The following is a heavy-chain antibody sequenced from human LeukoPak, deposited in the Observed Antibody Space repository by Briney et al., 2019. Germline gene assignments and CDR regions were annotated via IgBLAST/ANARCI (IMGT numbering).Heavy chain of an antibody. D-gene: IGHD4-11*01. Sequence: GGAPRLSCGTSGFTFRSYSKKRGRQAPGKGLEWVSSISSSSSYIYYADSVKGRFTISRDNSKNTLYLQMNSLRAEDTAVYYCAKDPDYSRGQHWGQGTLVTVSS. CDR2: ISSSSSYI. CDR1: GFTFRSYS. J-gene: IGHJ1*01. CDR3: AKDPDYSRGQH. V-gene: IGHV3-21*04.